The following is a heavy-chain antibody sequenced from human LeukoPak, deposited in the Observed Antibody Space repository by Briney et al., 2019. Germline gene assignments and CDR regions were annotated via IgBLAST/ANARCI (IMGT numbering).Heavy chain of an antibody. CDR2: INPNSGGT. Sequence: ASVKVSCKAAGYTFTGYYMFWVRQAPGQGLKWMGRINPNSGGTNYAQKFQGRVTMTRDTSISTAYMELSRLRSDDTAAYYCARGYCSGGSCYSVENWFDPWGQGTLVTVSS. J-gene: IGHJ5*02. V-gene: IGHV1-2*06. D-gene: IGHD2-15*01. CDR3: ARGYCSGGSCYSVENWFDP. CDR1: GYTFTGYY.